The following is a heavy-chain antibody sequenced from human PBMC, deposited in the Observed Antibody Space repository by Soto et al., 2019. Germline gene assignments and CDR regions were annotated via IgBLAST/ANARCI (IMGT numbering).Heavy chain of an antibody. CDR2: MNPNSGNT. CDR3: ARGRLSGGTLGELSPLLR. J-gene: IGHJ4*02. D-gene: IGHD3-16*02. Sequence: ASVKVSCKASGYTFTSYDINWVRQATGQGLEWMGWMNPNSGNTGYAQKFQGRITMTRNTSISTAYMELSSLRSEDTALYYCARGRLSGGTLGELSPLLRWGQGTLVTVSS. V-gene: IGHV1-8*01. CDR1: GYTFTSYD.